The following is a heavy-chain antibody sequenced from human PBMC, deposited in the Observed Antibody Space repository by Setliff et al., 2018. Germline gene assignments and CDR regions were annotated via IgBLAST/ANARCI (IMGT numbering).Heavy chain of an antibody. Sequence: PSETLSLTCTVSGYSISSGYIWGWIRQPPGKGLEWVGNIGHTGSINYNPSLKSRLTISRDTSKNQVSLKLNSVTTTDTAVYYCARDLGHGGDSDYWGQGILVTVSS. J-gene: IGHJ4*02. CDR1: GYSISSGYI. V-gene: IGHV4-38-2*02. D-gene: IGHD2-21*02. CDR2: IGHTGSI. CDR3: ARDLGHGGDSDY.